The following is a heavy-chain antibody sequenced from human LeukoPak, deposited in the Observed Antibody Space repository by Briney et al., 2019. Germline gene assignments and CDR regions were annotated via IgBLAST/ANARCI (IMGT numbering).Heavy chain of an antibody. CDR3: ARDSRQQQLVPDY. CDR2: ISSNGGST. V-gene: IGHV3-64*01. Sequence: PGRSLRLSCAASGFTFSSYAMHWVRQAPGKGLEYVSAISSNGGSTYYANSVKGRFTISRDNSKNTLYLQMGSLRAEDMAVYYCARDSRQQQLVPDYWGQGTLVTVSS. J-gene: IGHJ4*02. D-gene: IGHD6-13*01. CDR1: GFTFSSYA.